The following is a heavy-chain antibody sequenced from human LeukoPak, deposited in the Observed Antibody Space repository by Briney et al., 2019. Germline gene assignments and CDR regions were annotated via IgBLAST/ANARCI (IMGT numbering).Heavy chain of an antibody. CDR1: GGSFSGYY. V-gene: IGHV4-34*01. Sequence: SETLSLTCAVYGGSFSGYYWSWIRQPPGKGLEWIGEINHSGSTNYNPSLKSRVTISVDTSKNQFSLKLGSVTAADTAVYYCARRRWFDPWGQGTLVTVSS. CDR2: INHSGST. CDR3: ARRRWFDP. J-gene: IGHJ5*02.